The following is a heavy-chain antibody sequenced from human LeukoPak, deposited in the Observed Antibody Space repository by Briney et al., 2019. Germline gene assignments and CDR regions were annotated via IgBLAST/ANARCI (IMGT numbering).Heavy chain of an antibody. V-gene: IGHV3-21*04. CDR3: ARAKYSSRWSLDY. Sequence: GGSLRLSCAASGFTFNSYTMNWVRQAPGKGLEWVSSITSSSSYIYYADSVKGRFTVSRDNGNNTMYLQMNSLRAEDTAIYYCARAKYSSRWSLDYWGQGALVTVSS. J-gene: IGHJ4*02. D-gene: IGHD6-13*01. CDR2: ITSSSSYI. CDR1: GFTFNSYT.